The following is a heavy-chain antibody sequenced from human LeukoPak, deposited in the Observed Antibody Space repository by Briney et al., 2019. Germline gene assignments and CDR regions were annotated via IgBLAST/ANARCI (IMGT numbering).Heavy chain of an antibody. CDR2: IYYSGST. V-gene: IGHV4-39*01. CDR3: ARLTGRDSSDWPYFHY. CDR1: GGSISSSSYY. J-gene: IGHJ4*01. D-gene: IGHD3-9*01. Sequence: SETLSLTCTVSGGSISSSSYYWGWIRQPPGKGLEWIGSIYYSGSTYYNPSLKTRVTISVDTSKNQFSLKLSSVTAADTAVFYCARLTGRDSSDWPYFHYWGQGALVTVSS.